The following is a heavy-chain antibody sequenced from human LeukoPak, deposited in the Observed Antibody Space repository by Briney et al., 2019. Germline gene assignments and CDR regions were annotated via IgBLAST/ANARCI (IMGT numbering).Heavy chain of an antibody. CDR2: IYYSGST. CDR1: GGSLSSSSYY. V-gene: IGHV4-39*07. Sequence: PSETLSLTCTVSGGSLSSSSYYWGWIRQPPGKGLEWIGSIYYSGSTYYNPSLKSRVTISVDTSKNQFSLKLSSVTAADTAVYYCARRTEGSGSYFDYWGQGTLVTVSS. CDR3: ARRTEGSGSYFDY. J-gene: IGHJ4*02. D-gene: IGHD3-10*01.